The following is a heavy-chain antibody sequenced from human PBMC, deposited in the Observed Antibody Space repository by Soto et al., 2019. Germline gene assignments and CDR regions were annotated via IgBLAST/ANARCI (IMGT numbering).Heavy chain of an antibody. CDR3: ARVGAYCTGVSCFDY. CDR2: ISAYNGNA. Sequence: QVQLVHSGAEVTKPGASVMVSCKASGYTFTSYGVSWVRQAPGQGLEWMGWISAYNGNADYAQKRQGRVTMNTATSTRTAHRELRSLSSADTAVYYCARVGAYCTGVSCFDYWGQGSLLTVSS. CDR1: GYTFTSYG. J-gene: IGHJ4*02. V-gene: IGHV1-18*01. D-gene: IGHD2-15*01.